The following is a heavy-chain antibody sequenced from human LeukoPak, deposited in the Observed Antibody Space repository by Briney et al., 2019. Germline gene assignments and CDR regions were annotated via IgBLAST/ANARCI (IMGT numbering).Heavy chain of an antibody. CDR1: GYTFTTYG. V-gene: IGHV1-18*01. Sequence: ASVTVSCKASGYTFTTYGISWVRQAPGQGLEWMGWINSYNGNTNYAQKFQGRVTMTTDTSTSTAYMELRSLRSDDTAVYYCARVGGGSSGYYQDAFDIWGQGTMVTVSS. CDR3: ARVGGGSSGYYQDAFDI. J-gene: IGHJ3*02. CDR2: INSYNGNT. D-gene: IGHD3-22*01.